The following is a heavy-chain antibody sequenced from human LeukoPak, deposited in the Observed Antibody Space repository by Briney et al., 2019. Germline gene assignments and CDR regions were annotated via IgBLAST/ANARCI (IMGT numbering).Heavy chain of an antibody. V-gene: IGHV4-31*11. D-gene: IGHD3-3*01. CDR2: IYYSGST. J-gene: IGHJ4*02. CDR1: GGSFSGYY. CDR3: ASEINDFWSGYFN. Sequence: SETLSLTCAVYGGSFSGYYWSWIRQHPGKGLEWIGYIYYSGSTYYNPSLKSRVTISVDTSKNQFSLKLSSVTAADTAVYYCASEINDFWSGYFNWGQGTLVTVSS.